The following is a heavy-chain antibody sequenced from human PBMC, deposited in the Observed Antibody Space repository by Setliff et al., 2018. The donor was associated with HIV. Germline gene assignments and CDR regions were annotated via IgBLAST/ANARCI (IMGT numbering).Heavy chain of an antibody. D-gene: IGHD6-13*01. CDR1: GYTLTELS. CDR3: VRRATAAEVFDY. V-gene: IGHV1-24*01. Sequence: GASVKVSCKISGYTLTELSIHWVRQAPGKGLEWMANFDPEDGETFYAQKFQGRLTMTEDTSTDTAYMELSSLRSDDTAVYYCVRRATAAEVFDYWGQGTLVTVS. J-gene: IGHJ4*02. CDR2: FDPEDGET.